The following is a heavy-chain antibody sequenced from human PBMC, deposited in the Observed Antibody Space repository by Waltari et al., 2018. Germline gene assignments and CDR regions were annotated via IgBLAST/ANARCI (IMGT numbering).Heavy chain of an antibody. CDR1: GGTFSSYA. D-gene: IGHD2-15*01. V-gene: IGHV1-69*08. CDR3: ARGGENVVVVAATPAYFDY. Sequence: QVQLVQSGAKVKKPGSSVKVSCKASGGTFSSYAISWVRQAPGQGLEWMGRIIPIFGTANYAQKFQGRVTMTADKSTSTAYMELSSLRSEDTAVYYCARGGENVVVVAATPAYFDYWGQGTLVTVSS. CDR2: IIPIFGTA. J-gene: IGHJ4*02.